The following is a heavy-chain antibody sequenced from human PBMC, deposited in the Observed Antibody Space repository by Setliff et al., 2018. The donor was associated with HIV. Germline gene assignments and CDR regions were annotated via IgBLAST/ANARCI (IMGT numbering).Heavy chain of an antibody. V-gene: IGHV4-59*01. Sequence: SETLSLTCTVSGGSISSYYWSWIRQPPGKGLEWIGYIYYSGSTNYNPSLKSRVTISVDTSKNQFSLKLSSVSAADTAVYYCARHGYDPLYYYYYMDVWGKGTTVTVSS. D-gene: IGHD5-12*01. J-gene: IGHJ6*03. CDR1: GGSISSYY. CDR3: ARHGYDPLYYYYYMDV. CDR2: IYYSGST.